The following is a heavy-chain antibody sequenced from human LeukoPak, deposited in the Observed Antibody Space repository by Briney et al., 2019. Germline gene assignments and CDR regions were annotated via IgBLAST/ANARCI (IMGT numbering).Heavy chain of an antibody. J-gene: IGHJ3*02. V-gene: IGHV3-64*01. D-gene: IGHD2-2*02. CDR3: ARVGYCSSTSCYTGAFDI. Sequence: PGGSLRLSCAASGFTFSSYAMHWVRQAPGKGLEYVSAISSNGCSTYYANSVKGRFTISRDNSKNTLYLQMGSLRAEDMAVYYCARVGYCSSTSCYTGAFDIWGQGTMVTVSS. CDR1: GFTFSSYA. CDR2: ISSNGCST.